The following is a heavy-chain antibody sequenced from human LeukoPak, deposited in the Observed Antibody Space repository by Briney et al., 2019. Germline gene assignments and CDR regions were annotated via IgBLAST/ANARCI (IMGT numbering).Heavy chain of an antibody. J-gene: IGHJ5*02. V-gene: IGHV1-18*01. CDR1: GYTFTDYD. CDR3: ARGPSAYCSGGSCYSGSAWFDP. D-gene: IGHD2-15*01. CDR2: ISVYSGNT. Sequence: ASVKVSCKASGYTFTDYDISWVRQAPGQGFEWIGWISVYSGNTNYAQKLQGRVTMTTDTSTSTAYMELRSLRFDDTGVYYCARGPSAYCSGGSCYSGSAWFDPWGQGTLVTVSS.